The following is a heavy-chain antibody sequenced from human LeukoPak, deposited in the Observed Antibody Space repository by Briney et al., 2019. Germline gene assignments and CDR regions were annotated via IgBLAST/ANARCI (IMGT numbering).Heavy chain of an antibody. CDR3: TRVGLVREVIVYYFDY. CDR1: GFRFGDYT. CDR2: IRNKGYGGTT. Sequence: GGSLRLSCTASGFRFGDYTMSWVRQAPGKGLEWVGFIRNKGYGGTTEYAASVKGRFNISRDDSKSIAYLQMNSLKTEDTAVYYCTRVGLVREVIVYYFDYWGQGTLVTVSS. D-gene: IGHD3-10*01. J-gene: IGHJ4*02. V-gene: IGHV3-49*04.